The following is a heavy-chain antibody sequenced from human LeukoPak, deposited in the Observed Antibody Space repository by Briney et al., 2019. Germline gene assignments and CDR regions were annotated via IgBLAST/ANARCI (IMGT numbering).Heavy chain of an antibody. CDR3: ARGSHSGYDNYFDY. CDR2: INHSGST. V-gene: IGHV4-34*01. D-gene: IGHD5-12*01. CDR1: GGSFSGYY. Sequence: PSETLSLTCAVYGGSFSGYYWSWIRQPPGKGLEWIGEINHSGSTNYNPSLKSRVTISVDTSKNQFSLKLSSVTAADTAVYYRARGSHSGYDNYFDYWGQGTLVTVSS. J-gene: IGHJ4*02.